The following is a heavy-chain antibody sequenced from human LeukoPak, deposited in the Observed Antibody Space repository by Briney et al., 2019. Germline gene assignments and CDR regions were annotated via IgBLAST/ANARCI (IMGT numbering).Heavy chain of an antibody. D-gene: IGHD6-25*01. CDR2: INSGGST. Sequence: SETLSLTCTASGGSISSSDYFWSWIRQPPGKGLEWIGRINSGGSTNYNPSLKSRVTLSVDTSKNQFSLKLTSVTVADTAVYYCARYRLGWFDPWGQGTLVTVSS. CDR3: ARYRLGWFDP. V-gene: IGHV4-61*02. CDR1: GGSISSSDYF. J-gene: IGHJ5*02.